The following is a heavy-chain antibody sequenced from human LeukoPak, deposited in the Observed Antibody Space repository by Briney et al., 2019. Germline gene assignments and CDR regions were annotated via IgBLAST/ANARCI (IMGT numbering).Heavy chain of an antibody. V-gene: IGHV4-61*02. CDR3: AREAIVVVPAAHYYMDV. CDR2: IYTSGST. CDR1: GGSISSGSYY. Sequence: SETLSLTCTVSGGSISSGSYYWSWIRQPAGKGLEWIGRIYTSGSTNYNPSLKSRVTVSVDTSKNQFSLKLSSVTAADTAVYYCAREAIVVVPAAHYYMDVWGKGTTVTVSS. D-gene: IGHD2-2*01. J-gene: IGHJ6*03.